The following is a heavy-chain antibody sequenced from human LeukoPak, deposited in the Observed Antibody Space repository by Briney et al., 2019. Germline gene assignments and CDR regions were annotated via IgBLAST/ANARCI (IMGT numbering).Heavy chain of an antibody. Sequence: ASVKVFSKASGYTFTSYYIHWVRQAPGQGLECVGIFSPSGTGIFYAQKFQGRVTMTRDTSTSTVYMELSSLRSEDTAVYYCARELSGSVDYWGQGTLVTVSS. J-gene: IGHJ4*02. CDR2: FSPSGTGI. D-gene: IGHD5-12*01. V-gene: IGHV1-46*01. CDR3: ARELSGSVDY. CDR1: GYTFTSYY.